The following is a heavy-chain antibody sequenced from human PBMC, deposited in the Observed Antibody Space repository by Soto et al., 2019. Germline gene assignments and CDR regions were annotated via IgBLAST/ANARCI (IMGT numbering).Heavy chain of an antibody. V-gene: IGHV1-69*13. CDR1: GGTFSSYS. Sequence: ASVKVSCKASGGTFSSYSISWVRQAPGQGLEWMGGIIPIFGTANYAQKFQGRVTITADESTSTAYMELSSLRSEDTAVYYCASIVGATPYYYYGMDVWGQGTTVNVSS. CDR3: ASIVGATPYYYYGMDV. CDR2: IIPIFGTA. J-gene: IGHJ6*02. D-gene: IGHD1-26*01.